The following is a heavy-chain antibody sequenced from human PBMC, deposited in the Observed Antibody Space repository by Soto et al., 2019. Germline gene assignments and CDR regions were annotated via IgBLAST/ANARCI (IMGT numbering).Heavy chain of an antibody. CDR1: GFTVSSNY. D-gene: IGHD3-10*01. Sequence: GGFLRLSCAASGFTVSSNYMSWVRQAPGKGLEWVSVIYSGGSTYYADSVKGRFTISRDNSKNTLYLQMNSLRAEDTAVYYCARAAGFRRSHKNNWFDPWGQGTLVTVSS. CDR3: ARAAGFRRSHKNNWFDP. J-gene: IGHJ5*02. V-gene: IGHV3-66*01. CDR2: IYSGGST.